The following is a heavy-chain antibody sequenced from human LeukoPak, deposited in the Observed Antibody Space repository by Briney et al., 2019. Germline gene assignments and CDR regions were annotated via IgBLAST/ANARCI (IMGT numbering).Heavy chain of an antibody. J-gene: IGHJ5*02. D-gene: IGHD6-6*01. V-gene: IGHV4-59*12. Sequence: SETLSLTCTVSGGSISSYYWSWIRQPPGKGLEWIGYIYYSGSTNYNPSLKSRVTISVDTSKNQFSLKLSSVTAADTAVYYCARGKRAAARPANWFDPWGQGTLVTVSS. CDR1: GGSISSYY. CDR3: ARGKRAAARPANWFDP. CDR2: IYYSGST.